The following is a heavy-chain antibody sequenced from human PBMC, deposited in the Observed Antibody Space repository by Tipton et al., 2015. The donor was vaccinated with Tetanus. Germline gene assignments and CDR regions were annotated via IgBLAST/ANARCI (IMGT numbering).Heavy chain of an antibody. Sequence: SLRLSCVASAFTYRSHWMSWVRQAPGKGLEWVANINPDGSQKYYVDSVKGRFTISRDSAKNSLYLQMSSLRAEDTAVYYCAGGDDICVWGFGGQGTLVTVSS. D-gene: IGHD3-16*01. J-gene: IGHJ4*02. CDR3: AGGDDICVWGF. CDR1: AFTYRSHW. CDR2: INPDGSQK. V-gene: IGHV3-7*01.